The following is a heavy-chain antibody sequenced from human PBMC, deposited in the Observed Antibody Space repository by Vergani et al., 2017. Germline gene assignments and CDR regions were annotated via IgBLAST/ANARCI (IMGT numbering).Heavy chain of an antibody. V-gene: IGHV5-51*01. CDR2: IYPGDSDT. CDR1: GYSFTSYW. D-gene: IGHD6-6*01. J-gene: IGHJ6*03. Sequence: EVQLVQSGAEVKKPGESVKISCKGSGYSFTSYWIGWVRQMPGKGLEWMGIIYPGDSDTRYSPSFQGQVTISADKSISTAYLQWSSLKASDTAMYYCARHVGRGSTSXKGIAARLPGYMDVWGKGTTVTVSS. CDR3: ARHVGRGSTSXKGIAARLPGYMDV.